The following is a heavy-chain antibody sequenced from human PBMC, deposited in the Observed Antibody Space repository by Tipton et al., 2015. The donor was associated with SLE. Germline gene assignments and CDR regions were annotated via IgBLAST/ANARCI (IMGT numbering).Heavy chain of an antibody. Sequence: TLSLTCTVSGGSISSGDYYWSWIRQPPGKGLEWIGYIYYSGSTYYNPSLKSRVTISVDTSKNQFSLKLSSVTAADTAVYYCARSRDYGYFDYWGQGTLVTVSS. CDR2: IYYSGST. CDR3: ARSRDYGYFDY. CDR1: GGSISSGDYY. D-gene: IGHD4-17*01. V-gene: IGHV4-30-4*01. J-gene: IGHJ4*02.